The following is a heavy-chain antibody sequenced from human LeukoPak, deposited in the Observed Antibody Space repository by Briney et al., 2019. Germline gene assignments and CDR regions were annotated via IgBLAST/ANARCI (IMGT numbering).Heavy chain of an antibody. CDR1: GGTFSSYA. CDR3: ARDHPNCSGGSCYLY. CDR2: IIPIFGTA. V-gene: IGHV1-69*01. J-gene: IGHJ4*02. D-gene: IGHD2-15*01. Sequence: SVKVSCKASGGTFSSYAISWVRQAPGQGLEWMGGIIPIFGTANYAQKFQGRVTITADESTSTAYMKLSSLRSEDTAVYYCARDHPNCSGGSCYLYWGQGTLVTVSS.